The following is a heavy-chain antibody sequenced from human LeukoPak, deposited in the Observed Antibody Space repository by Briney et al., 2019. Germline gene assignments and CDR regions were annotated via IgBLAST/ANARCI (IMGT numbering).Heavy chain of an antibody. V-gene: IGHV3-30*04. Sequence: GGSLRLSCVASGFTFSNYAMHWVRQAPGKGLEWVAVISYDGSNKYYTDSVKGQFTISRDNSKNTLYLQMNSLRADDTAVYYCASRYSGYGGFDYWGQGTLVTVSS. CDR3: ASRYSGYGGFDY. D-gene: IGHD5-12*01. J-gene: IGHJ4*02. CDR1: GFTFSNYA. CDR2: ISYDGSNK.